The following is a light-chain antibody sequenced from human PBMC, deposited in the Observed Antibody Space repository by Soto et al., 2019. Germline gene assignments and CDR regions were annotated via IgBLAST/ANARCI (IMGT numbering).Light chain of an antibody. Sequence: DIVMTQSPATLSVSPGERATLSCRASQSVANNVAWYQQKPGQPPRLLIYGASTRAAGVPARFSGSGSGTDFTLTISSLEPEDFAVYYCQQRSNWPPFTFGQGTRLEIK. J-gene: IGKJ5*01. CDR3: QQRSNWPPFT. V-gene: IGKV3-15*01. CDR1: QSVANN. CDR2: GAS.